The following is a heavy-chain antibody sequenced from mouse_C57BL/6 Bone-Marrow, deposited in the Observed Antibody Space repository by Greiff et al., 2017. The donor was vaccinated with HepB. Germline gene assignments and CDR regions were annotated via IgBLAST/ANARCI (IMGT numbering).Heavy chain of an antibody. CDR2: ISYSGST. CDR3: ARRNTYYYAMDY. CDR1: GYSITSGYD. Sequence: EVQLVESGPGMVKPSQSLSLTCTVTGYSITSGYDWHWIRHFPGNKLEWMGYISYSGSTNYNPSLKSRISITHDTSKNHFFLQLNSVTTEDTATSYCARRNTYYYAMDYWGQGTSVTVSS. J-gene: IGHJ4*01. V-gene: IGHV3-1*01. D-gene: IGHD2-1*01.